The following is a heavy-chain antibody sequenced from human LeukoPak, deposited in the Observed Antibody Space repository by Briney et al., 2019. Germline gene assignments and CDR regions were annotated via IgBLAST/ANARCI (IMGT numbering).Heavy chain of an antibody. Sequence: GASVKVSCKASGGTFSSYAISWVRQAPGQGLEWMGGIIPIFGTANYAQKFQGRVTITADKSTSTAYMELSSLRFEDTAVYYCARGEGGYSYGYRWDYGMDVWGQGTTVTVSS. CDR1: GGTFSSYA. J-gene: IGHJ6*02. CDR2: IIPIFGTA. D-gene: IGHD5-18*01. V-gene: IGHV1-69*06. CDR3: ARGEGGYSYGYRWDYGMDV.